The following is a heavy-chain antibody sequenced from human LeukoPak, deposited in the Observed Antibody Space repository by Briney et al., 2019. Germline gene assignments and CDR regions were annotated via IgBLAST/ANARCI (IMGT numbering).Heavy chain of an antibody. J-gene: IGHJ4*02. Sequence: NPSETLSLTCIVSGYSISSGYFWGWIRQPPGKGLEWIGNIHHSGSTYYNPSLKSRVTISVDTSKNQFSLKLSSVTAADTAVYYCAREAYSGYDMHWGQGTLVTVSS. CDR2: IHHSGST. V-gene: IGHV4-38-2*02. CDR3: AREAYSGYDMH. D-gene: IGHD5-12*01. CDR1: GYSISSGYF.